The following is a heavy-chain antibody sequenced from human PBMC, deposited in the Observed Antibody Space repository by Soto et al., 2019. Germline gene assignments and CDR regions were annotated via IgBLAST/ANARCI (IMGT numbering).Heavy chain of an antibody. CDR3: ARYDDDFWSGYYTVLGY. CDR1: GYTFTNYG. Sequence: GASVKVSCKASGYTFTNYGVSWVRQAPGQGLEWMGWISAFSGNTNYAQKFHGRVTMTTDTSTSTAYMELRSLRSDDTAVYYCARYDDDFWSGYYTVLGYWGQGTLVTVSS. V-gene: IGHV1-18*01. CDR2: ISAFSGNT. J-gene: IGHJ4*02. D-gene: IGHD3-3*01.